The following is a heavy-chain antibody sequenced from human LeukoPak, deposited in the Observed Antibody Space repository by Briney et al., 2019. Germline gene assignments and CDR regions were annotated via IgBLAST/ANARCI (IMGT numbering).Heavy chain of an antibody. V-gene: IGHV3-30*18. D-gene: IGHD3-10*01. CDR3: AKGRGAFDI. Sequence: PGGSLRLSCAASGFTVSHNYMSWVRQAPGKGLEWVAVISNDGSNKYYADSVKGRFTISRDNSKNTLYLQMNSLRAEDTAVYYCAKGRGAFDIWGQGTMVTVSS. CDR1: GFTVSHNY. CDR2: ISNDGSNK. J-gene: IGHJ3*02.